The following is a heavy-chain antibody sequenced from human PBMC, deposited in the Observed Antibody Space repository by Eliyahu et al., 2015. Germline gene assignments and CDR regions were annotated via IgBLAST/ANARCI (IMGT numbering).Heavy chain of an antibody. V-gene: IGHV3-23*01. Sequence: EVQLLXSGGGLVQPGGSLXLSCXXSGFXXSSYAMSWVRQAPGKGLEWVSAISGSGGSTYYADSVKGRFTISRDNSKNTLYLQMNSLRAEDTAVYYCAKDRSIATPWGQGTLVTVSS. CDR3: AKDRSIATP. CDR1: GFXXSSYA. J-gene: IGHJ5*02. D-gene: IGHD6-6*01. CDR2: ISGSGGST.